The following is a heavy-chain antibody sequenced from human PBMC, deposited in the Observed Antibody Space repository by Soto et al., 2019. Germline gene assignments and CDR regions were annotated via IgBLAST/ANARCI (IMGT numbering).Heavy chain of an antibody. Sequence: GGSLRLSCAASGFTFSDYWMNWVRRAPGKGLEWLSNIKKDGSKKYYVDSVKGRFTISRDNSKNTLYLQMSSLRAEDTAVYYCVKEAQGGYYDSSGYFRTPKYFQHWGQGTLVTVSS. CDR1: GFTFSDYW. J-gene: IGHJ1*01. CDR2: IKKDGSKK. CDR3: VKEAQGGYYDSSGYFRTPKYFQH. V-gene: IGHV3-7*01. D-gene: IGHD3-22*01.